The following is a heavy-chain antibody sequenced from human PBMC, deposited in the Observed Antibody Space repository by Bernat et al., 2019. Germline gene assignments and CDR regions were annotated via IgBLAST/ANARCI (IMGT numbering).Heavy chain of an antibody. CDR3: ARGLGAKMVQGVIISALFDP. CDR1: GGSISSNTYY. D-gene: IGHD3-10*01. Sequence: QLQLQESGPGLVKPSETLSLTCPVSGGSISSNTYYWDWIRQPPGKGLEWIGSINYSGSTSYNPSLKSRVAMSVDTSKNQFSLKLSSVTAADTAVYYCARGLGAKMVQGVIISALFDPWGQGTLVTVSS. V-gene: IGHV4-39*01. J-gene: IGHJ5*02. CDR2: INYSGST.